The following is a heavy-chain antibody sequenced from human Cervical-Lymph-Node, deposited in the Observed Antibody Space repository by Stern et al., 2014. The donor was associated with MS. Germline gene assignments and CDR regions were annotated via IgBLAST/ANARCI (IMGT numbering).Heavy chain of an antibody. J-gene: IGHJ4*02. CDR1: GGTFSSYA. CDR3: ARDRRHYDPSGGYYFDS. CDR2: IIPIVGTA. V-gene: IGHV1-69*01. Sequence: QVQLVQSGAEVKKPGSSVKVSCTASGGTFSSYAISWVRQAPGQGPEWMGVIIPIVGTANYAPRFQGRVTITADESTYTAYMELSSLRSEDTAVYYCARDRRHYDPSGGYYFDSWGQGTLVTVSS. D-gene: IGHD3-22*01.